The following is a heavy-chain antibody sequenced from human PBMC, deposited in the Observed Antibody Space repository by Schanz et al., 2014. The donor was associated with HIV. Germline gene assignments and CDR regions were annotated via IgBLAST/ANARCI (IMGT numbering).Heavy chain of an antibody. V-gene: IGHV1-8*02. D-gene: IGHD2-2*01. CDR3: ARMSPSSTSYGDAFDV. J-gene: IGHJ3*01. CDR1: GYTFSDYD. Sequence: QVQLVQSGVEVTEPGASVKVSCEASGYTFSDYDINWVRQATGLGLEWMGWMNPNSGYTGYAQKFQGRVTMTRHTPTSTAYMELSSLRSDDTAVYYCARMSPSSTSYGDAFDVWGQGTMITVSS. CDR2: MNPNSGYT.